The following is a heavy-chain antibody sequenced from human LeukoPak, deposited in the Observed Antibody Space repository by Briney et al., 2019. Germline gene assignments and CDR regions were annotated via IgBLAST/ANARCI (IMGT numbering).Heavy chain of an antibody. J-gene: IGHJ3*02. CDR3: ARGTGYFIIYDAFDI. CDR1: GYTFTRYY. V-gene: IGHV1-46*01. Sequence: ASVKVSCKASGYTFTRYYMHWVRQAPGQGLEWMGFINPSGGSTTYAQKFQGRVTMTRDTSTSTVYMELSSLRSEDTAVYYRARGTGYFIIYDAFDIWGQGTMVTVSS. D-gene: IGHD3/OR15-3a*01. CDR2: INPSGGST.